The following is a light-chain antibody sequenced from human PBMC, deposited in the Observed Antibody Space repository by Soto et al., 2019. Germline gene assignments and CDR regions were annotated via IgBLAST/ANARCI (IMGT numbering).Light chain of an antibody. CDR1: QSVLYSSTNKNF. V-gene: IGKV4-1*01. CDR3: QQYYSTQIT. CDR2: RAS. Sequence: DIVMTQSPDSLAVSLGERATINCKSSQSVLYSSTNKNFLAWYQQKPGQPPKLLIYRASTRESGVPDRFSGSGSGTDFTLTISSLQAEDVAVYYCQQYYSTQITFGQGTRLEIK. J-gene: IGKJ5*01.